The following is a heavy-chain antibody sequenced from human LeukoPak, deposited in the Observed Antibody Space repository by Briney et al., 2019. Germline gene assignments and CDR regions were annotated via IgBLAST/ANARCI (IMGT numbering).Heavy chain of an antibody. CDR2: LNANNGNT. CDR1: GYTFSTYD. Sequence: ASVKVSCKASGYTFSTYDINWVRQATGQGLEWMGWLNANNGNTGYAQKFQGRVTITRNTSINTAYMELSSLTSDDTAVYYCARMTVSGRDNWFDPWGQGTLVAVSS. D-gene: IGHD6-19*01. J-gene: IGHJ5*02. CDR3: ARMTVSGRDNWFDP. V-gene: IGHV1-8*03.